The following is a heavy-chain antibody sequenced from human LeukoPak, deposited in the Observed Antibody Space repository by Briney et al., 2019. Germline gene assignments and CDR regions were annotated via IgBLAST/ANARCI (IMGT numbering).Heavy chain of an antibody. D-gene: IGHD4-17*01. CDR2: IYSGGST. V-gene: IGHV3-66*01. Sequence: TGGSLRLSCVASGFTFSNFAMNWVRQAPGKGLEWVSVIYSGGSTYYADSVKGRFTISRDNSKNTLYLQMNSLRAEDTAVYYCARDPSTVTTDWGQGTLVTVSS. CDR1: GFTFSNFA. J-gene: IGHJ4*02. CDR3: ARDPSTVTTD.